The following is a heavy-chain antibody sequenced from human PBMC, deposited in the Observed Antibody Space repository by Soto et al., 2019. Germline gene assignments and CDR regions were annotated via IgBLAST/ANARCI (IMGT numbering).Heavy chain of an antibody. CDR3: ARDSLTTGGWFDP. CDR2: IYYSGST. J-gene: IGHJ5*02. V-gene: IGHV4-31*03. Sequence: SETLSLTCTVSGGSISSGGYYWSWIRQHPGKGLEWIGYIYYSGSTYYNPSLKSRVTISVDTSKNQFSLKLSSVTAADTAVYYCARDSLTTGGWFDPWGQGTLVTVSS. D-gene: IGHD4-17*01. CDR1: GGSISSGGYY.